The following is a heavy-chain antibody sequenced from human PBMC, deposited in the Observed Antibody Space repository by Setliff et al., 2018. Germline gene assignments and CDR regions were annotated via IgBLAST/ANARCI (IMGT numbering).Heavy chain of an antibody. J-gene: IGHJ4*02. CDR3: ASRSSGYYPPGYY. D-gene: IGHD3-22*01. CDR2: TYYRSKWYN. Sequence: SQTLSLTCAISGDSVSSNSAAWNWIRQSPSRGLEWLGRTYYRSKWYNDYAVSVKSRITINPDTSKNQFSLQLSSVTAADTAVYYCASRSSGYYPPGYYWGQGTLVTVSS. V-gene: IGHV6-1*01. CDR1: GDSVSSNSAA.